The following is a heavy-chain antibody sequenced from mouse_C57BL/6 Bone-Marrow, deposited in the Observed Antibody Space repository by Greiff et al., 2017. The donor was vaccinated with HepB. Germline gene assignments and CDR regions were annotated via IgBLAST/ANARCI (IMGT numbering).Heavy chain of an antibody. CDR2: IYPSDSET. CDR3: ARGYYWYCDV. V-gene: IGHV1-61*01. Sequence: QVQLQQPGAELVRPGSSVKLSCKASGYTFTSYWMDWVKQRPGQGLEWIGNIYPSDSETHYNQKFKDKATLTVDKSSSTAYMQLSSLTSEDSAVYYCARGYYWYCDVWGRGTTVTVSS. CDR1: GYTFTSYW. J-gene: IGHJ1*03.